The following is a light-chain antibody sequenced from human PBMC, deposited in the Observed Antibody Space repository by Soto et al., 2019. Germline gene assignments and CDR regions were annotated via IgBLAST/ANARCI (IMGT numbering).Light chain of an antibody. Sequence: DIVMTQSPDSLAVSLGERATINCKSSQNLLSSSNNKNFLAWYQQKPRQPPRLLISWASTRESGVTDRFSGSGSGTHFTLTISSLQAEDVAVYYCQQYYSAPLTFGGGTKVEIK. CDR3: QQYYSAPLT. CDR1: QNLLSSSNNKNF. V-gene: IGKV4-1*01. CDR2: WAS. J-gene: IGKJ4*01.